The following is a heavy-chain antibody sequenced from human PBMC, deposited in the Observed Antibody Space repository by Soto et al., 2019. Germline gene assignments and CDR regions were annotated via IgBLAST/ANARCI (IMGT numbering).Heavy chain of an antibody. CDR2: IHSSGRT. Sequence: SETLSLTCNVSGESVSSGCYYWNWIRHPPGKGLEWIGSIHSSGRTNYNPSLKSRVSMSLDTSKNQFSLSLSSVGAADTAIYYCARVVSCPRSGCYYLAMDVWGQGTTLTVSS. J-gene: IGHJ6*02. D-gene: IGHD2-15*01. CDR1: GESVSSGCYY. CDR3: ARVVSCPRSGCYYLAMDV. V-gene: IGHV4-61*01.